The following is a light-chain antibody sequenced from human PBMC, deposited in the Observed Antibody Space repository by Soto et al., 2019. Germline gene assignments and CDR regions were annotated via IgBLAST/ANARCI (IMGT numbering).Light chain of an antibody. CDR3: SSYAGSSNV. CDR2: EVN. V-gene: IGLV2-8*01. Sequence: QSALTQPPSASGSPGQSVAISCTGTSSDVGGYNYVSWYQQHPGKAPKLMIYEVNKRPSGVPDRFSGSNSGNTASLTVSGLQAADEADYYCSSYAGSSNVFGTGTKVTVL. CDR1: SSDVGGYNY. J-gene: IGLJ1*01.